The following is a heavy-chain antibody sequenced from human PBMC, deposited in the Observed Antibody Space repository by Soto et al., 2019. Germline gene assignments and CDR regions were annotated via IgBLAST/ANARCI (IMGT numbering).Heavy chain of an antibody. CDR3: ARAPHTGSSWVRGLWFDP. CDR1: GGSFSGYY. Sequence: SETLSLTCAVYGGSFSGYYWSWIRQPPGKGLEWIGEINHSGSTNYNPSLKSRVTISVDTSENQFSLKLSSVTAADTAVYYCARAPHTGSSWVRGLWFDPWGQGTLVTVSS. J-gene: IGHJ5*02. CDR2: INHSGST. D-gene: IGHD6-13*01. V-gene: IGHV4-34*01.